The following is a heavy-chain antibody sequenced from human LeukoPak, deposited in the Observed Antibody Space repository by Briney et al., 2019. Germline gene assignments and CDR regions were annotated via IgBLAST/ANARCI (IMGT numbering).Heavy chain of an antibody. Sequence: SETLSLTCTVSGGSISSFYWSWFRQPAGKGLEWIGRIYSSGSTNYNPSLKRRLTMSVDTSKNQFSLRLSSVTAADTAVYYCARVLGWAGFDYWGQGTLVTVSS. CDR1: GGSISSFY. CDR3: ARVLGWAGFDY. CDR2: IYSSGST. J-gene: IGHJ4*02. D-gene: IGHD6-19*01. V-gene: IGHV4-4*07.